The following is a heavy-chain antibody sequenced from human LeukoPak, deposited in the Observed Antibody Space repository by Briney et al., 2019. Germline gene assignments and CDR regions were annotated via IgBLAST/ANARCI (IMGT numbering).Heavy chain of an antibody. V-gene: IGHV3-30*04. CDR1: GFTFSSYA. CDR2: ISYDGSNK. D-gene: IGHD4-17*01. J-gene: IGHJ6*02. CDR3: ARDGPMTTVTLYGMGV. Sequence: PGRSLRLSCAASGFTFSSYAMHWVRQAPGKGLEWVAVISYDGSNKYYADSVKGRFTISRDNSKNTLYLQMNSLRAEDTAVYYCARDGPMTTVTLYGMGVWGQGTTVTVSS.